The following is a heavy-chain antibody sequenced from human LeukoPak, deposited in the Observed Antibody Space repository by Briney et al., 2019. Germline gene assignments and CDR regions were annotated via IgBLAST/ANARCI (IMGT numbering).Heavy chain of an antibody. CDR2: INPNSGGT. D-gene: IGHD4-17*01. CDR3: ARDFDYGDSSGAFDY. J-gene: IGHJ4*02. CDR1: GYTLTELS. Sequence: ASVKVSCKVSGYTLTELSMHWVRQAPGKGLEWMGWINPNSGGTNYAQKFQGRVTMTRDTSISTAYMELSRLRSDDTAVYYCARDFDYGDSSGAFDYWGQGTLVTVSS. V-gene: IGHV1-2*02.